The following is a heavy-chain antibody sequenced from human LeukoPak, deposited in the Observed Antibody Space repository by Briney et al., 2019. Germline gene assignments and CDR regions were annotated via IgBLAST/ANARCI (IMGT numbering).Heavy chain of an antibody. V-gene: IGHV3-30*18. J-gene: IGHJ4*02. CDR1: GFTFSNYG. Sequence: GGSLRLSCVVSGFTFSNYGIHWVRQAPGKGLEWVAVISYDGSNKYYADPVKGRFTISRDNSKNTLYLQMNSLTTDDTAFYFCAKELDTMFFDYWGQGALVTVSS. CDR3: AKELDTMFFDY. CDR2: ISYDGSNK. D-gene: IGHD3-10*02.